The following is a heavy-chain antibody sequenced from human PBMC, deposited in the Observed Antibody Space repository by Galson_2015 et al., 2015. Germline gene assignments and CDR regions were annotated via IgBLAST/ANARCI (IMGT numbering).Heavy chain of an antibody. D-gene: IGHD3-10*01. Sequence: SLRLSCAASGFTFSSYWMSWVRQAPGKGLELVTNIKQDGSDKYYVDSVKGRFTVSRDNARNSLYLQMNRLRAEDTAVYYCARYANYGSGSYYRYFDYWGQGALVIVSS. J-gene: IGHJ4*02. CDR1: GFTFSSYW. CDR3: ARYANYGSGSYYRYFDY. V-gene: IGHV3-7*01. CDR2: IKQDGSDK.